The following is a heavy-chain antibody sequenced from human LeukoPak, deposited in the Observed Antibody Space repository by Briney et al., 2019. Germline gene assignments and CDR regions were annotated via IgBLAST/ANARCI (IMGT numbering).Heavy chain of an antibody. CDR3: ARDGFITMVRGVMDY. Sequence: GGSLRLSCAASGFTFGDYYMSWIRQAPGKGLEWVSYTSSSGSTIYYADSVKGRFTISRDNAKNSLYLQMNSLRAEDTAVYYCARDGFITMVRGVMDYWGQGTLVTVSS. V-gene: IGHV3-11*04. J-gene: IGHJ4*02. CDR1: GFTFGDYY. D-gene: IGHD3-10*01. CDR2: TSSSGSTI.